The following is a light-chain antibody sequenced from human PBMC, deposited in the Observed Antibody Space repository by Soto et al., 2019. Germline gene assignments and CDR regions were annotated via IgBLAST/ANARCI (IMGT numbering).Light chain of an antibody. J-gene: IGLJ1*01. V-gene: IGLV2-14*01. CDR1: SSDVGAYNY. CDR2: DVS. CDR3: SSYTITSRV. Sequence: QSALTQPASASGSPGQSITISCTGTSSDVGAYNYVSWYQQHPGKAPRLMIYDVSTRPSGVSDRFSGSKSGNTASLTISGLQAEDDADYYCSSYTITSRVFGTGTKVTVL.